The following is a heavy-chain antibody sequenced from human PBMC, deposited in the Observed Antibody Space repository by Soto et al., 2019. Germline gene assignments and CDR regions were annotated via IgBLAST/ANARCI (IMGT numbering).Heavy chain of an antibody. Sequence: SDPLSLTCAVSGGSISSGCYSWSWIRQPPGKGLEWTGYIYHSGSTYYNPSLKSRVTISVDRSKNQFSMKMRSVTAADTAVYYCVRERITTFGGVPRGKAVDIWCQVTMGT. J-gene: IGHJ3*02. D-gene: IGHD3-16*01. CDR3: VRERITTFGGVPRGKAVDI. CDR1: GGSISSGCYS. CDR2: IYHSGST. V-gene: IGHV4-30-2*01.